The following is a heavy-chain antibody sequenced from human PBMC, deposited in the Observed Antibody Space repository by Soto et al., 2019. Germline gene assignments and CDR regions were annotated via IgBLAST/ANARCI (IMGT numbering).Heavy chain of an antibody. V-gene: IGHV4-31*03. CDR2: VYYSGSS. Sequence: PSETRSLTCTVSGDSISCGASFWSWIRQPPGKVLEWIANVYYSGSSYYNPSLKSRLTISVDTTKNQFSLQLKSMTAADTAVYYCAKLSCTSSTCYFPGWFDPWGQGTLVTVSS. CDR1: GDSISCGASF. J-gene: IGHJ5*02. CDR3: AKLSCTSSTCYFPGWFDP. D-gene: IGHD2-2*01.